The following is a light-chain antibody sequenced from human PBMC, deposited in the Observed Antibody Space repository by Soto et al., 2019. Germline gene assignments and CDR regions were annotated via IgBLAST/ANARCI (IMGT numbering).Light chain of an antibody. J-gene: IGLJ1*01. V-gene: IGLV2-14*03. CDR2: DVS. CDR1: SSDVGGYNY. CDR3: SSYRASSTTQHV. Sequence: QSALTQPASLSGSPGQSITISCTGTSSDVGGYNYVSWYQQHPGKGPKLMIYDVSNRPSGVSNRFSGSKSGNTASLTISGLQAENEADYYCSSYRASSTTQHVFGTGTKVTVL.